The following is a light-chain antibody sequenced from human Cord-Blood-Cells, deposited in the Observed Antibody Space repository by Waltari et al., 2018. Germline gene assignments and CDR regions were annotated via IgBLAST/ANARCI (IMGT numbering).Light chain of an antibody. J-gene: IGKJ5*01. CDR2: GAS. V-gene: IGKV3-20*01. CDR3: RQYGSSPPIT. Sequence: ELVLTQSTGTLSLSPGERATLSCRASQSVSSRYLAWYQHKPGHAPRLLIYGASSRATGIPDRFSGSGSGTDFTLTISRLEPEDFAVYYCRQYGSSPPITFGQGTRLEIK. CDR1: QSVSSRY.